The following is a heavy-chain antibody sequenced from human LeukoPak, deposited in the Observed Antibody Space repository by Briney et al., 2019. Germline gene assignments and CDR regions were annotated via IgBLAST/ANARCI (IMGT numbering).Heavy chain of an antibody. Sequence: ASVKVSCKASGYTFTSYYMHWVRQAPGQGLEWMGIINPSGGSTSYAQKFQGRVTMTRNTSISTAYMELSSLRSEDTAVYYCAREVVIMNYYYMDVWGKGTTVTISS. D-gene: IGHD3-3*01. CDR2: INPSGGST. CDR3: AREVVIMNYYYMDV. V-gene: IGHV1-46*01. CDR1: GYTFTSYY. J-gene: IGHJ6*03.